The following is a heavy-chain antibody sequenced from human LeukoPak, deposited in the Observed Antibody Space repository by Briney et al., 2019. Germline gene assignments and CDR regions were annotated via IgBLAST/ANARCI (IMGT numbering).Heavy chain of an antibody. CDR2: IYHSGST. CDR1: GYSISSGYY. CDR3: ASPYGDYGY. Sequence: SETLSLTCTVSGYSISSGYYWGWIRQPPGKGLEWIGSIYHSGSTYYNPSLKSRVTISVDTSKNQFSLKLSSVTAADTAVYYCASPYGDYGYWGQGTLVTVSS. D-gene: IGHD4-17*01. J-gene: IGHJ4*02. V-gene: IGHV4-38-2*02.